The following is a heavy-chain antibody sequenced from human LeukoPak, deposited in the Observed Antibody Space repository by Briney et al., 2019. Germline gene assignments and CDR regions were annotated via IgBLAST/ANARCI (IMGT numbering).Heavy chain of an antibody. V-gene: IGHV3-9*01. D-gene: IGHD1-26*01. CDR3: ARDLVGATTT. Sequence: PGRSLRLSCAASGFTFDDYAMHWVRQAPGKGLEWVSGISWNSGSIGYADSVKGRFTISRDNAKNSLYLQMNSLRAEDTAVYYCARDLVGATTTWGQGTLVTVSS. J-gene: IGHJ4*02. CDR1: GFTFDDYA. CDR2: ISWNSGSI.